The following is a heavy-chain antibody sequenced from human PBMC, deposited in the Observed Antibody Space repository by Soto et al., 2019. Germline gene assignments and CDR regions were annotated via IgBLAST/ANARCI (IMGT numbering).Heavy chain of an antibody. V-gene: IGHV4-39*01. D-gene: IGHD2-8*01. J-gene: IGHJ4*02. CDR1: GGSVSNSNYY. CDR3: VSQRTSVLTQAYFDY. Sequence: SETLSLTCTVSGGSVSNSNYYWGWIRQSPGKGLEWIGSVYYRGRSYSKSSVKSRVTISVDTSKNQFSLNLNSVTASDTAVYHCVSQRTSVLTQAYFDYWGPGALVTVSS. CDR2: VYYRGRS.